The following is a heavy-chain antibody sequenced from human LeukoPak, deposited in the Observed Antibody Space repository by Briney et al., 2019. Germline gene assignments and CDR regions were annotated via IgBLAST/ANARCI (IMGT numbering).Heavy chain of an antibody. V-gene: IGHV1-58*02. CDR2: IVVGSGNT. D-gene: IGHD3-9*01. CDR1: GFTFTSSA. Sequence: ASVKVSCKASGFTFTSSAMQWVRRARGQRLEWIGWIVVGSGNTNYAQKFQERVTITRDMSTSTAYMELSSLRSEDTAVYYCAADNPADFDWLFDYWGQGTLVTVSS. CDR3: AADNPADFDWLFDY. J-gene: IGHJ4*02.